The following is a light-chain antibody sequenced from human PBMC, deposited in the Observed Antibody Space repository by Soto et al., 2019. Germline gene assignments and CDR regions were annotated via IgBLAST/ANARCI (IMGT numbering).Light chain of an antibody. J-gene: IGKJ1*01. Sequence: AIQLTQSPSSLSASVGDRVTIACRASQGISSSLAWYQQKPGKAPELLIYSASSFQSGVSSRFSGSGSGTDFTLTISSLQPEDFATYYCQQFNNYPWTFGQGTKVEIK. CDR2: SAS. V-gene: IGKV1D-13*01. CDR3: QQFNNYPWT. CDR1: QGISSS.